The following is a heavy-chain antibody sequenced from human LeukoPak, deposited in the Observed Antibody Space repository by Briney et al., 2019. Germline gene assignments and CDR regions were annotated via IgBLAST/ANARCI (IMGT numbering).Heavy chain of an antibody. CDR1: GGSIGSSGYY. Sequence: SGTLSLTCTVSGGSIGSSGYYWGWIRQHPGKGLEWIGYIYYSGSTYYNPSLKSRVTISGDTSKSQFSLKLSSVTAADTAVYYCARSDSSYYYFDYWGQGTLVTVSS. V-gene: IGHV4-31*03. J-gene: IGHJ4*02. CDR2: IYYSGST. D-gene: IGHD3-22*01. CDR3: ARSDSSYYYFDY.